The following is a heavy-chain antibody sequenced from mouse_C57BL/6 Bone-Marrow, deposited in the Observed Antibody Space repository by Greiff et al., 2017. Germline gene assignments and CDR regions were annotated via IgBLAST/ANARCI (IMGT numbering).Heavy chain of an antibody. Sequence: VQLQQSGPELVKPGASVKIPCKASGYTFTDYNMDWVKQSHGKSLEWIGDINPNNGGTIYNQKFKGKATLTVDKSSSTAYMELRSLTSEDTAVYYCARLYGSSHWGFAYWGQGTLVTVSA. CDR3: ARLYGSSHWGFAY. CDR2: INPNNGGT. CDR1: GYTFTDYN. J-gene: IGHJ3*01. D-gene: IGHD1-1*01. V-gene: IGHV1-18*01.